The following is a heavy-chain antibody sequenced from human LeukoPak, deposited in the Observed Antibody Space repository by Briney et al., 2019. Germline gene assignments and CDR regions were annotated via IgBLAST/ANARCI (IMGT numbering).Heavy chain of an antibody. V-gene: IGHV4-30-4*01. CDR3: AGASGTRSFNAFDI. CDR1: GGSISSADYY. J-gene: IGHJ3*02. D-gene: IGHD2-2*01. Sequence: SQTLSLTCTVSGGSISSADYYWSWIRQPPGKGLEWIGNIYHSGSTHYTPSLKSRVTISVDASNSQFSLNLISVTAADAAVYYCAGASGTRSFNAFDIWGQGTMVTVSS. CDR2: IYHSGST.